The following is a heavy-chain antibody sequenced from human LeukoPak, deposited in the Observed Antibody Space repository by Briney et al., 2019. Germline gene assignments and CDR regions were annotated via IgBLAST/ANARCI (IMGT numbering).Heavy chain of an antibody. CDR2: IYHSGST. V-gene: IGHV4-34*01. D-gene: IGHD6-13*01. CDR3: ARPIAGAGMHAFDI. J-gene: IGHJ3*02. Sequence: SETLSLTCGAYGGSFSTYYWSWIRQPPGKGLEWIGEIYHSGSTNYNPSLKSRVTISVDTSKNQFSLKLSSVTAADTAVYYCARPIAGAGMHAFDIWGQGTMVTVSS. CDR1: GGSFSTYY.